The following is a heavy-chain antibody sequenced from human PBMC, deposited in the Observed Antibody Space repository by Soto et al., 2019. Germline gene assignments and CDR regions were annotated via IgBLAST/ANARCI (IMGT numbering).Heavy chain of an antibody. CDR3: AKGGHGSGLNWFDS. CDR1: GFTFSSFA. J-gene: IGHJ5*01. D-gene: IGHD3-10*01. V-gene: IGHV3-23*01. Sequence: GESLKISCTASGFTFSSFAMSWVRQAPGKGLEWVSDISGSALDTHYADSVKGRFTASRDNSKNTLNLQMNSLRAEDTAVYYCAKGGHGSGLNWFDSWGQGTLVTVSS. CDR2: ISGSALDT.